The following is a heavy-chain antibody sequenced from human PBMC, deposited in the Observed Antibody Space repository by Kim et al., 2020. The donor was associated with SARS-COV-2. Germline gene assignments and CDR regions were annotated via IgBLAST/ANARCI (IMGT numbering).Heavy chain of an antibody. D-gene: IGHD1-26*01. V-gene: IGHV1-69*13. Sequence: SVKVSCKASGGTFSSYAISWVRQAPGQGLEWMGGIIPIFGTANYAQKFQGRVTITADESTSTAYMELSSLRSEDTAVYYCARGGSYYDYFDYWGQGTLVTVSS. CDR2: IIPIFGTA. J-gene: IGHJ4*02. CDR1: GGTFSSYA. CDR3: ARGGSYYDYFDY.